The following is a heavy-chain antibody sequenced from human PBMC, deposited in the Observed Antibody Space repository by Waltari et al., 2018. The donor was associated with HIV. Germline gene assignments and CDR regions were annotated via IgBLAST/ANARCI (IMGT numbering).Heavy chain of an antibody. CDR2: INPNSGGT. CDR3: ARAHLESYYYYGMDV. CDR1: GYTFTGYS. V-gene: IGHV1-2*02. Sequence: QVQLVQSGAEVKKPGASVKVSCKASGYTFTGYSLHWVREAAGQGLEWMGWINPNSGGTNYAQKFQGRVTMTRDTSISTAYMELSRLRSDDTAVYYCARAHLESYYYYGMDVWGQGTTVTVSS. J-gene: IGHJ6*02.